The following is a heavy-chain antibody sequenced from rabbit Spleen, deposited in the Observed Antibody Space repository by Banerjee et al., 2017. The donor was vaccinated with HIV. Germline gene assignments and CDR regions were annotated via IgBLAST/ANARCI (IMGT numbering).Heavy chain of an antibody. CDR1: GFSFSSGYD. D-gene: IGHD1-1*01. J-gene: IGHJ4*01. Sequence: QEQLVESGGGLVQPGGSLKLSCKASGFSFSSGYDMCWVRQAPGKGLEWIACINIVTGKSVYASWAKGRFTMSRTSSTTVTLQMTSLTAADTATYFCARDLVAVIGWNFNLWGPGTLVTVS. V-gene: IGHV1S45*01. CDR3: ARDLVAVIGWNFNL. CDR2: INIVTGKS.